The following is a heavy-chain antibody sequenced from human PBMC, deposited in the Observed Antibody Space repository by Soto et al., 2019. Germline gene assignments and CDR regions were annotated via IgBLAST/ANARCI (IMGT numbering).Heavy chain of an antibody. V-gene: IGHV4-59*01. CDR3: ARGNAAMDEPLDY. CDR1: GGSISSYY. Sequence: SETLSLTCTVSGGSISSYYLSWIRQPPGKGLEWIGYIYYSGSTNYNPSLKSRVTISVDTSKNQFSLKLSSVTAADTAVYYCARGNAAMDEPLDYWGQGTLVTVSS. D-gene: IGHD5-18*01. CDR2: IYYSGST. J-gene: IGHJ4*02.